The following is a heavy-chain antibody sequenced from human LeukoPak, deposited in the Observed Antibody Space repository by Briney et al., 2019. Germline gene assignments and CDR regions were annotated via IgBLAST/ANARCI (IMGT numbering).Heavy chain of an antibody. CDR2: ISSSGSTI. CDR1: GFTFSSYG. J-gene: IGHJ5*02. D-gene: IGHD5-24*01. Sequence: PGRSLRLSCAASGFTFSSYGMHWVRQAPGKGLEWVSYISSSGSTIYYADSVKGRFTISRDNAKNSLYLQMNSLRAEDTAVYYCARDLRDGYNWWFDPWGQGTLVTVSS. V-gene: IGHV3-48*04. CDR3: ARDLRDGYNWWFDP.